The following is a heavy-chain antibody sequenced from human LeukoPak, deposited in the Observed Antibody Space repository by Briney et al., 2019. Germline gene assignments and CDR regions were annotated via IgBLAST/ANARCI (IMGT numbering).Heavy chain of an antibody. V-gene: IGHV1-18*01. CDR3: ARDHGNYYDSSGYYYYYGMDV. CDR2: ISAYNGNT. D-gene: IGHD3-22*01. J-gene: IGHJ6*02. Sequence: GASVKVSCKASGYTFTSYGISWVRQAPGQGLEWMGWISAYNGNTNYAQKLQGRVTMTTDTSTSTAYMELRSLRSDDTAVYYCARDHGNYYDSSGYYYYYGMDVWGQGTTVTVSS. CDR1: GYTFTSYG.